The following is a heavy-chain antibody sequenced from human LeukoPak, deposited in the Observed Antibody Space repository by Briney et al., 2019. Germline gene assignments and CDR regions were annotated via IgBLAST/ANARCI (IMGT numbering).Heavy chain of an antibody. CDR1: GFTFSDYY. J-gene: IGHJ4*02. Sequence: GGSLRLSCAASGFTFSDYYMSWIRQAPGKGLEWVSYISSSGSTIYYADSVKGRFTISRDNAKNSLYLQMNSLRAEDTAVYYCARDRDGYYSFEYRGDWGQGTLVTVSS. D-gene: IGHD5-12*01. V-gene: IGHV3-11*01. CDR3: ARDRDGYYSFEYRGD. CDR2: ISSSGSTI.